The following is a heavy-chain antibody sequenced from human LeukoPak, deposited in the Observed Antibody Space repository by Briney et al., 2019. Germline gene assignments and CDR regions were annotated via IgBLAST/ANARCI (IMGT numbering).Heavy chain of an antibody. V-gene: IGHV1-69*04. CDR1: GGTFSSYA. J-gene: IGHJ1*01. Sequence: ASVKVSCKASGGTFSSYAISWVRQAPGQGLEWMGRIIPILGIANYAQKFQGRVTITADKSTSTAYMELSSLRSEDTAVYYCARTYYYDSSGFTPLVFQHWGQGTLVTVSS. CDR3: ARTYYYDSSGFTPLVFQH. CDR2: IIPILGIA. D-gene: IGHD3-22*01.